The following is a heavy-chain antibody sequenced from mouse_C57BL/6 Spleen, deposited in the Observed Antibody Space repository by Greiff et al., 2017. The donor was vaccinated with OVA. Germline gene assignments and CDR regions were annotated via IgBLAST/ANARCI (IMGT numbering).Heavy chain of an antibody. Sequence: QVQLQQPGAELVKPGASVKLSCKASGYTFTSYWMQWVKQRPGQGLEWIGKIDPADGDTKYNQKFKGKATLTVDKSSNTAYMQLSSLTSEDSAVYYCARIGAYWDYFDDWGQGTTLTVSS. D-gene: IGHD4-1*01. J-gene: IGHJ2*01. V-gene: IGHV1-50*01. CDR2: IDPADGDT. CDR3: ARIGAYWDYFDD. CDR1: GYTFTSYW.